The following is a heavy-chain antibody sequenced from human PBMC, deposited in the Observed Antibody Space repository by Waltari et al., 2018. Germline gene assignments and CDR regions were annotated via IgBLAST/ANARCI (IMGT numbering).Heavy chain of an antibody. Sequence: QVQLQESGPGLVKPSETLSLTCTVSGGSISSYYWSWIRQPAGKGLEWIGRIYTSGSTNPNPSLKSRVTMSVDTSKNQFSLKLSSVTAADTAVYYCARAGESGSKGAFQHWGQGTLVTVSS. CDR1: GGSISSYY. CDR3: ARAGESGSKGAFQH. J-gene: IGHJ1*01. D-gene: IGHD3-10*01. CDR2: IYTSGST. V-gene: IGHV4-4*07.